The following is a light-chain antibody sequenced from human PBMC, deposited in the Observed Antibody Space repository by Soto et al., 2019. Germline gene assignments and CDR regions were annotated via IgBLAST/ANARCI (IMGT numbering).Light chain of an antibody. CDR3: AAWDDSLNGYV. Sequence: QSVLTQPHSASGTPGQRVTLSCSGSSSNIGSNTVNWYQQLPGTATKLLIYSNNQPPSGVPDRFSGSKSGTSASLAISGLQSEDEADYYCAAWDDSLNGYVFGTGTKLTVL. J-gene: IGLJ1*01. V-gene: IGLV1-44*01. CDR2: SNN. CDR1: SSNIGSNT.